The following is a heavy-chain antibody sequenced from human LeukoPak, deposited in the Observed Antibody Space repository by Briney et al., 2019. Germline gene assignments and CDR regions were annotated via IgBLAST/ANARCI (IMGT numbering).Heavy chain of an antibody. CDR1: GFTFSSYS. V-gene: IGHV3-21*04. CDR2: ISSSSSYI. J-gene: IGHJ4*02. D-gene: IGHD7-27*01. CDR3: AKDGGLWVSAHWGDS. Sequence: PGGSLRLSSAASGFTFSSYSMNWVRQAPGKGLEWVSSISSSSSYIYYADSVKGRFTVSRDNSKNTLFLQMNSLRAEDTAVYYCAKDGGLWVSAHWGDSWGRGTLVTVSS.